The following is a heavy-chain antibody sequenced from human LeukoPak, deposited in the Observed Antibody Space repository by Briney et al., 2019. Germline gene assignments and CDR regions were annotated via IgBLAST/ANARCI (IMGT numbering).Heavy chain of an antibody. J-gene: IGHJ6*03. CDR2: SYCSGST. CDR3: ARRFGRKFGERFYYYHYMDV. Sequence: SGALSLPSAVSGGSINSNSYYWGWIRQPPGQGLEWIGRSYCSGSTYYNPSLKSRVTISVDTSKNQFSLKLRSVTAADTAVYYCARRFGRKFGERFYYYHYMDVWGKGTTVTISS. V-gene: IGHV4-39*07. D-gene: IGHD3-10*01. CDR1: GGSINSNSYY.